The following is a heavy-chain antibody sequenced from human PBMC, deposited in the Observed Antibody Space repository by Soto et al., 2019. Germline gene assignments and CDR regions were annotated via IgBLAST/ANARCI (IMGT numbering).Heavy chain of an antibody. CDR2: IYHSGST. Sequence: QLQLQEYGSGLVKPSQTMSLTCAVSGGSISSGGYSWSGIRQPPGNGLEWIGYIYHSGSTYYNPSLKSRVTISVDRSKNQFSLKLSSVTAADTAVYYCARDYSKRGLDYWGQGTLVTVSS. D-gene: IGHD4-4*01. CDR3: ARDYSKRGLDY. J-gene: IGHJ4*02. V-gene: IGHV4-30-2*01. CDR1: GGSISSGGYS.